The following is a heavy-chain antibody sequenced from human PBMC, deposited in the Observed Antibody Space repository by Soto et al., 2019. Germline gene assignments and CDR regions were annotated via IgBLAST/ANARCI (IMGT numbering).Heavy chain of an antibody. J-gene: IGHJ3*02. CDR2: FTHIETT. CDR1: GGSFSVYY. Sequence: QVQLQQWGAGLLKPSETLSLTCAVYGGSFSVYYWSWIRQPPGKGLEWIGEFTHIETTNYNLSLKSRVTISVDTSKNQFSLKLSSVTAADTAVYYCARSWYDAFDIWGQGTMVTVSS. CDR3: ARSWYDAFDI. D-gene: IGHD2-15*01. V-gene: IGHV4-34*01.